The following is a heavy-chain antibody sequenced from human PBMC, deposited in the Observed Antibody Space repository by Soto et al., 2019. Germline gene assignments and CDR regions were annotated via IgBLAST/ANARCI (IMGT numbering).Heavy chain of an antibody. J-gene: IGHJ3*02. CDR2: ISGSGGST. Sequence: EVQLLESGGGLVQPGGSLRLSCAASGFTFSSYAMSWVRQAPGKGLEWVSAISGSGGSTYYADSVKGRFTISRDNSKNTLYLRMNSLRAEDTAVYYCAKELGSSGWYTDAFDIWGQGTMVTVSS. CDR3: AKELGSSGWYTDAFDI. V-gene: IGHV3-23*01. CDR1: GFTFSSYA. D-gene: IGHD6-19*01.